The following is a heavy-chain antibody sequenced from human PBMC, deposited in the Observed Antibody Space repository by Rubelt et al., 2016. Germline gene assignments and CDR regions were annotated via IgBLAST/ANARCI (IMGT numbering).Heavy chain of an antibody. J-gene: IGHJ4*02. D-gene: IGHD6-13*01. Sequence: QLQLQESGPGLVKPSETLSLTCTVSGGSISSSSYYWSWIRQPPGKGLEWIGYIYYSGSTNYNPSLRSRVTISVDTSKNQFSLKLSSGAAADTAVYYCARHAHSSSWYYFDYWGQGTLVTVSS. CDR2: IYYSGST. CDR3: ARHAHSSSWYYFDY. V-gene: IGHV4-61*05. CDR1: GGSISSSSYY.